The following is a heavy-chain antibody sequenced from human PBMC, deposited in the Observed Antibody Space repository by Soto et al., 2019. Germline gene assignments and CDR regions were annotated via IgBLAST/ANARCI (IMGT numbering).Heavy chain of an antibody. D-gene: IGHD3-10*01. J-gene: IGHJ6*02. CDR2: IKSKTDGGTT. V-gene: IGHV3-15*07. CDR1: GFTFSNAW. Sequence: GGSLRLSCAASGFTFSNAWMNWVRQAPGKGLEWVGRIKSKTDGGTTDYAAPVKGRFTISREDSKKTLYLQMNSLKTEDTAVYYCTTGGIGVLLWFGELSQPEQRYYYYYGMDVWGQGTTVTVSS. CDR3: TTGGIGVLLWFGELSQPEQRYYYYYGMDV.